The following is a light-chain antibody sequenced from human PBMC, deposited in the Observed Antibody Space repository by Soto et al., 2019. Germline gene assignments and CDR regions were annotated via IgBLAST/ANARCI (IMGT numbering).Light chain of an antibody. J-gene: IGKJ2*01. CDR3: QQYSNSPYT. V-gene: IGKV3-20*01. CDR1: QTVGSGY. Sequence: EFVLHQFQGPLSFSPGERATLSCRASQTVGSGYLACYQQKPGQAPRLLIHTAASRATGIPDRFSGSGSGTDFTLTISRLEPEDFALYYCQQYSNSPYTFGQGSKLEIK. CDR2: TAA.